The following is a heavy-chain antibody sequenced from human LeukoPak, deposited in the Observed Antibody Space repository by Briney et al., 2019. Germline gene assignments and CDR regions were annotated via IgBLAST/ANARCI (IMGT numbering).Heavy chain of an antibody. CDR1: GFTFGDYA. J-gene: IGHJ5*02. D-gene: IGHD6-13*01. CDR2: IRSKAYGGTT. CDR3: TRGPPGIAAAGDNWFDP. V-gene: IGHV3-49*03. Sequence: GGSLRLSCTASGFTFGDYAMSWFRQAPGKGLEWVSFIRSKAYGGTTEYAASVKGRFTISRDDSKSIAYLQMNSLKTEDTAVYYCTRGPPGIAAAGDNWFDPWGQGTLVTVSS.